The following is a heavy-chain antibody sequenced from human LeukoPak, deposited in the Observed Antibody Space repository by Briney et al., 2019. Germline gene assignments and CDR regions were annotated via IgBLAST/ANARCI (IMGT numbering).Heavy chain of an antibody. CDR1: GYSFTSYW. CDR2: IYPGDSDT. CDR3: ARNHGGDTTYDRFDP. J-gene: IGHJ5*02. V-gene: IGHV5-51*01. D-gene: IGHD1-14*01. Sequence: GESLKISCKGPGYSFTSYWIGWVRQMPGKGLEWMGIIYPGDSDTRYSPSFQGQVTISADKSISTAYLQWSSLKASDTAMYYCARNHGGDTTYDRFDPWGQGTLVTVSS.